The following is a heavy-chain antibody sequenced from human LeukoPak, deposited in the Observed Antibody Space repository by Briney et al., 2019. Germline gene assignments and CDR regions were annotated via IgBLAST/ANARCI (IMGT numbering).Heavy chain of an antibody. CDR1: GFTFSNYA. V-gene: IGHV3-23*01. CDR2: NSGSGGST. Sequence: GGSLRLSCAPSGFTFSNYAMDWVRQAPGKGLEWVSANSGSGGSTYYADSVKGLFTISRDNSKNTLYLQMNSLRAEDTAVYYCAKSPTRIAMAGLDYWGQGTLVTVSS. D-gene: IGHD6-19*01. CDR3: AKSPTRIAMAGLDY. J-gene: IGHJ4*02.